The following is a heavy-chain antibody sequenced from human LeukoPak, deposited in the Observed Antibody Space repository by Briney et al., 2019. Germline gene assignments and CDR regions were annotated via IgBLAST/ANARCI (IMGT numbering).Heavy chain of an antibody. D-gene: IGHD6-13*01. V-gene: IGHV3-30-3*01. CDR1: GFTFSSYA. CDR3: ARPYSSSWYNCFDS. J-gene: IGHJ5*01. Sequence: GGSLRLSCAASGFTFSSYAMHWVRQAPGKGLEWVAVISYDGSNKYYADSVKGRLTISRDNSKNTLYLQMNSLRAEDTAVYYCARPYSSSWYNCFDSWGQGTLVTVSS. CDR2: ISYDGSNK.